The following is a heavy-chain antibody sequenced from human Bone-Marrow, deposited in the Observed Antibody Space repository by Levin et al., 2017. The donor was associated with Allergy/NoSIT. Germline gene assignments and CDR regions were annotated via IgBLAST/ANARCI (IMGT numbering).Heavy chain of an antibody. J-gene: IGHJ4*02. CDR1: GFPLVTYA. D-gene: IGHD6-13*01. V-gene: IGHV3-33*07. Sequence: QSGGSLRLSCAASGFPLVTYAIYWVRQPPGKGLEWVSVVGYNGSGKSYADSLKGRFTISRDNSKTTLYLQMNSLRAEDTAFYACATKAAVSQFDYWGQGVLVTVTS. CDR3: ATKAAVSQFDY. CDR2: VGYNGSGK.